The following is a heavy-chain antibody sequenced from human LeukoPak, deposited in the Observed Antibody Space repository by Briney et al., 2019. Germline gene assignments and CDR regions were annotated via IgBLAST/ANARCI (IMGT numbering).Heavy chain of an antibody. CDR1: GGSISSYY. Sequence: SETLXLTCTVSGGSISSYYWSWIRQPPGKGLEWIGYIYYSGSTNYNPSLKSRVTISVDTSKNQFSLKLSSVTAADTAAYYCARAPRGLGYFDYWGQGTLVTVSS. D-gene: IGHD7-27*01. J-gene: IGHJ4*02. CDR2: IYYSGST. V-gene: IGHV4-59*01. CDR3: ARAPRGLGYFDY.